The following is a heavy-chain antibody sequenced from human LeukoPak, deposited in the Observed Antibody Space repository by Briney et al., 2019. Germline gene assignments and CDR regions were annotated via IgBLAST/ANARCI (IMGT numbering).Heavy chain of an antibody. V-gene: IGHV4-59*01. CDR2: IYYSGST. J-gene: IGHJ3*02. CDR3: ARVVVVAATSAFDI. D-gene: IGHD2-15*01. CDR1: GGSISGYY. Sequence: SETLSLTCTVSGGSISGYYWSWIRQPPGKGLEWIGYIYYSGSTNYNPSLKSRVTISVGTSKNQFSLKLSSVTAADTAVYYCARVVVVAATSAFDIWGQGTMGTVSS.